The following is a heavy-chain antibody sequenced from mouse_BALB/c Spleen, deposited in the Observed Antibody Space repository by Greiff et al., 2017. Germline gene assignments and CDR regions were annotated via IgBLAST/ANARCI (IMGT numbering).Heavy chain of an antibody. CDR1: GFTFSSYG. Sequence: EVMLVESGGGLVKPGGSLKLSCAASGFTFSSYGMSWVRQTPDKRLELVATINSNGGSTYYPDSVKGRFTISRDNAKNTLYLQMSSLKSEDTAMYYCASYYRSYYYAMDYWGQGTSVTVSS. D-gene: IGHD2-14*01. J-gene: IGHJ4*01. CDR2: INSNGGST. V-gene: IGHV5-6-3*01. CDR3: ASYYRSYYYAMDY.